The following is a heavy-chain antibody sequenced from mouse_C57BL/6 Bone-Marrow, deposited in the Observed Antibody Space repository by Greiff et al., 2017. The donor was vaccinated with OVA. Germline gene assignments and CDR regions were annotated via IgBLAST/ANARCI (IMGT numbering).Heavy chain of an antibody. CDR3: ARHGALYYGNYYAMDY. J-gene: IGHJ4*01. CDR1: GFTFSSYG. Sequence: EVMLVESGGDLVKPGGCLKLSCAASGFTFSSYGMSWVRQTPDKRLEWVATISSGGSYTYYPDSVKGRFTISRDNAKNTLYLQMSSLKSEDTAMYYCARHGALYYGNYYAMDYWGQGTSVIVSS. CDR2: ISSGGSYT. D-gene: IGHD2-1*01. V-gene: IGHV5-6*01.